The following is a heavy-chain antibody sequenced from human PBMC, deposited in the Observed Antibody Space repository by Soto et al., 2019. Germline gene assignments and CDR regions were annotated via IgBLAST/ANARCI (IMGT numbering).Heavy chain of an antibody. J-gene: IGHJ4*02. CDR2: IIPIFGTA. CDR3: ARDSGYSSSWYRLPFDY. D-gene: IGHD6-13*01. Sequence: QVQLVQSGAEVKKPGSSVKVSCKASGGTFSSYAISWVRQAPGQGLEWMGGIIPIFGTANYAQKFQGRVTITADESTSTAHMELSSLRSEDTAVYYCARDSGYSSSWYRLPFDYWGQGTLVTVSS. V-gene: IGHV1-69*01. CDR1: GGTFSSYA.